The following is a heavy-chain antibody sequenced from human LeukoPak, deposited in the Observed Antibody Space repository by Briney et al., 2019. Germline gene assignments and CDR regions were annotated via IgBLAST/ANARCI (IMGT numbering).Heavy chain of an antibody. CDR3: AKDGYSSYYYYYMDV. D-gene: IGHD6-13*01. CDR1: GFTVSSNY. V-gene: IGHV3-53*05. J-gene: IGHJ6*03. Sequence: GGSLRLSCAASGFTVSSNYMSWVRQAPGKGLEWVSVIYSGGSTYYADSVKGRFTISRDNSKNTLYLQMNSLRAEDTAVYYCAKDGYSSYYYYYMDVWGKGTTVTISS. CDR2: IYSGGST.